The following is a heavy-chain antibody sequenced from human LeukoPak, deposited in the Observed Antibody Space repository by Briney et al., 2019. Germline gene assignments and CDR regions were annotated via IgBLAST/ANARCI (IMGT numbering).Heavy chain of an antibody. CDR3: ARDSGYDYYYYMDV. Sequence: MPSETLSLTCTVSGGSISSHYWSWIRQPPGKGLEWIGYIYYSGSTNYNPSLKSRVTISVDTSKNQFSLKLSSVTAADTAVYYCARDSGYDYYYYMDVWGKGTTVTVSS. V-gene: IGHV4-59*11. CDR2: IYYSGST. D-gene: IGHD5-12*01. J-gene: IGHJ6*03. CDR1: GGSISSHY.